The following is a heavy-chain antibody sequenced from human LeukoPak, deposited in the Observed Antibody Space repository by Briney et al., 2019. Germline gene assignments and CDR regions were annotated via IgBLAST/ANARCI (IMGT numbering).Heavy chain of an antibody. CDR1: GFTFSSYG. CDR2: IWYDGSNK. D-gene: IGHD4-17*01. V-gene: IGHV3-33*06. J-gene: IGHJ4*02. CDR3: AKDLTYGDYPFFDY. Sequence: GGSLRLSCAASGFTFSSYGMHWVRQAPGKGLEWVAVIWYDGSNKYYADSVKGRFTISRDNSKNTLYLQMNSLRAEDTAVYYCAKDLTYGDYPFFDYWGQGTLVTISS.